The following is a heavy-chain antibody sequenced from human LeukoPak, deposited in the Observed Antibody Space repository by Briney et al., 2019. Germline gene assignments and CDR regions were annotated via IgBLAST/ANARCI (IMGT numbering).Heavy chain of an antibody. J-gene: IGHJ4*02. CDR3: TWMATVVTVDI. CDR1: GLSFRDAW. D-gene: IGHD4-23*01. V-gene: IGHV3-15*01. Sequence: NTGGSLRLSCAVSGLSFRDAWLCWVRQAPGKGLEWIGRTIGGNGPADYAAPVKGRCTITRDYSHDTMYLHMNILKTEDTAVYYCTWMATVVTVDIWGQGTLVTVSS. CDR2: TIGGNGPA.